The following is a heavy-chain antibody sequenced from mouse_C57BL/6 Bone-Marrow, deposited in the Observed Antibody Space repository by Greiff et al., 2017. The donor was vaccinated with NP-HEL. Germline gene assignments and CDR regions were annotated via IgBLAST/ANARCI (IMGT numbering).Heavy chain of an antibody. V-gene: IGHV1-26*01. D-gene: IGHD1-1*01. J-gene: IGHJ2*01. CDR2: INPNNGGT. CDR1: GYTFTDYY. CDR3: SRRTVVEEADY. Sequence: EVQLQQSGPELVKPGASVKISCKASGYTFTDYYLNWVKQSHGKSLEWIGDINPNNGGTSYNQTFKGKATLSVDKSSSTAYMELLSRTTEDDSVYYCSRRTVVEEADYWGQGTTLTVSS.